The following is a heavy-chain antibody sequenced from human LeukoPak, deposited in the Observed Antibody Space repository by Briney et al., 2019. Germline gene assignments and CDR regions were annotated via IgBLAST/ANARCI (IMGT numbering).Heavy chain of an antibody. D-gene: IGHD2-15*01. J-gene: IGHJ4*02. CDR1: GATVNSNY. CDR3: ARDQVAGDEAGLDFDY. CDR2: IYSGGST. Sequence: PGGSLRLSCVVSGATVNSNYMSCVSHARGRGLVWVSVIYSGGSTYYADSVKGRFTISRDISKNTLYLEMNDLRAEDTAVYYCARDQVAGDEAGLDFDYWGQGTLVTVSS. V-gene: IGHV3-53*05.